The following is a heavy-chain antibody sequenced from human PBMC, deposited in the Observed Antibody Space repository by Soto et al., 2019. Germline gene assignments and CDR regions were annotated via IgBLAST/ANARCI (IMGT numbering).Heavy chain of an antibody. D-gene: IGHD1-7*01. CDR1: EYSFTGYQ. CDR3: AREELATSYSGMDA. Sequence: SAKVSCKAAEYSFTGYQMHCVRQAPGQGLERMGWINPNNGVTKYAQKFQGRVTMTRDTSISTAYMELSSLRSDDTAVYYCAREELATSYSGMDACCQGTTVTVSS. CDR2: INPNNGVT. J-gene: IGHJ6*02. V-gene: IGHV1-2*02.